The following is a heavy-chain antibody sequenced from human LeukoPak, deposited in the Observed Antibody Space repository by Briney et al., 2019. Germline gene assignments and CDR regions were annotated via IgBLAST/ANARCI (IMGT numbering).Heavy chain of an antibody. V-gene: IGHV3-30*04. Sequence: GGSLRLSCAASGFTFSSYTMHWVRQAPGKGLEWVAVISYDGSNKYYADSVKGRFTISRDNSKNTLYLQMNSLRAEDTAVYYCAKDMSGPHSYYYYYYGMDVWGQGTTVTVSS. CDR1: GFTFSSYT. D-gene: IGHD1-26*01. CDR3: AKDMSGPHSYYYYYYGMDV. J-gene: IGHJ6*02. CDR2: ISYDGSNK.